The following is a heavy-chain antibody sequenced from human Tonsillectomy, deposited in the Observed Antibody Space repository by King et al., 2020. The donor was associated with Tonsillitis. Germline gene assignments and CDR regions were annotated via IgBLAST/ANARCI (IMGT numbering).Heavy chain of an antibody. V-gene: IGHV3-48*02. D-gene: IGHD5-18*01. Sequence: QLVQSGGGLIQPGGSLRLSCAASGFTFISYTMNWVRQAPGKGLEWVSYISSSSSTIYYADSVKGRFTISRDNAKNSLYLQMNSLRDEDTAVYYCTRVGRGYSYGFDYWGQGTLVTVSS. CDR1: GFTFISYT. CDR2: ISSSSSTI. CDR3: TRVGRGYSYGFDY. J-gene: IGHJ4*02.